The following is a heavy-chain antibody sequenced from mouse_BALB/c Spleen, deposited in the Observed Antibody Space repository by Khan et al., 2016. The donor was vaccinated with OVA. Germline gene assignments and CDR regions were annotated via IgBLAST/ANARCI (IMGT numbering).Heavy chain of an antibody. CDR3: ARDGSRYNYAMNY. V-gene: IGHV3-2*02. J-gene: IGHJ4*01. CDR1: GYSITSDYA. CDR2: ISSSGST. D-gene: IGHD2-3*01. Sequence: EVQLQESGPGLVKPSQSLSLTCTVTGYSITSDYAWNWIRQFPGNKLEWMGYISSSGSTNYNPALKSRISIPRATSKNQFFLQLNSVTTEDTATDYCARDGSRYNYAMNYWGQGTSVTVSS.